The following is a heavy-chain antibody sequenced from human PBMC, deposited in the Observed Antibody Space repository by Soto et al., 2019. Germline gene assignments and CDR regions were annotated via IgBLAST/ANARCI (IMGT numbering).Heavy chain of an antibody. CDR3: ATATAILHPAAGIREYYYGMDV. J-gene: IGHJ6*02. D-gene: IGHD6-13*01. CDR1: GGTFSSYA. V-gene: IGHV1-69*13. CDR2: IIPIFGTA. Sequence: SVKVSCKASGGTFSSYAISWVRQAPGQGLEWMGGIIPIFGTANYAQKFQGRVTITADESTSTAYMEMSSLRSEDTAVYYCATATAILHPAAGIREYYYGMDVWGPGTTVTVSS.